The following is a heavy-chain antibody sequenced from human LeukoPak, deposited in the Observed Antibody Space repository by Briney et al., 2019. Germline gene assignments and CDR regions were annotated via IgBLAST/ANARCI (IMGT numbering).Heavy chain of an antibody. CDR3: ASCVSPSTRMYNWLDP. V-gene: IGHV4-34*01. J-gene: IGHJ5*02. CDR2: INHSGST. D-gene: IGHD3-22*01. CDR1: GGSFSGYY. Sequence: SQTLSLTCAVYGGSFSGYYWSWIRQPAGKGLEWIGEINHSGSTNYNPSLKSRVTISVDTSKNQFSLKLSSVTAADTAVYYCASCVSPSTRMYNWLDPSGQGTLVTVSS.